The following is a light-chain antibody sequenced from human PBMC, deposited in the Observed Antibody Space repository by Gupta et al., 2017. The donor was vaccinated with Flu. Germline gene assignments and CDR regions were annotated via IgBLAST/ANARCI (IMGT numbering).Light chain of an antibody. CDR1: QSVGRW. Sequence: PSTLSASVGDSVTITCRASQSVGRWLAWYQQKPGNAPRLLIYEASNLERGVPSRFSGSGAGTELTLTISGLQPDDFGTYYCQQYGSPSGTFGQGTKVEIK. V-gene: IGKV1-5*03. CDR2: EAS. J-gene: IGKJ1*01. CDR3: QQYGSPSGT.